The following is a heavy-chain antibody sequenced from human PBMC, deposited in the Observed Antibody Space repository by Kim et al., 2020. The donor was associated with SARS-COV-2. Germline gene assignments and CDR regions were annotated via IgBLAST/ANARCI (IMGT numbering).Heavy chain of an antibody. D-gene: IGHD3-3*01. Sequence: DCVKGRFTISRDNSKNTLYRQMNGLRAEDTAVYYCAKDSRSDFWSGYYFDYWGQGTLITVSS. V-gene: IGHV3-23*01. J-gene: IGHJ4*02. CDR3: AKDSRSDFWSGYYFDY.